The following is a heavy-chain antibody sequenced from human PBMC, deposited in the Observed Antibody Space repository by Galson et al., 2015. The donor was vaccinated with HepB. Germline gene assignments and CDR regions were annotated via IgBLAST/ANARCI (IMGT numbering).Heavy chain of an antibody. CDR3: ARDRNGSNNY. CDR2: IKEDGTEK. CDR1: GFTFSNYG. V-gene: IGHV3-7*01. J-gene: IGHJ4*02. Sequence: SLRLSCAASGFTFSNYGMSWLRQAPGRGLEWVATIKEDGTEKHYVDSVKGRFTVSRDNAKNSLYLQMDSLGVEDTAVYYCARDRNGSNNYWGQGTLVTVSS. D-gene: IGHD1-14*01.